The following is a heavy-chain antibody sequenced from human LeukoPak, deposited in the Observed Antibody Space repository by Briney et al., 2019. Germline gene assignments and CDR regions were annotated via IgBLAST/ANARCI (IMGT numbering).Heavy chain of an antibody. D-gene: IGHD3-3*01. Sequence: GGSLRLSCAASGFTVGSNYMSWVRQAPGKGLEWVSVIYSGGSTYYADSVKGRFTTSRDNSKNTLYLQMNSLRAEDPAVYYCGREARITIFGVDSNWFDPWGQGTLVTVSS. CDR1: GFTVGSNY. CDR3: GREARITIFGVDSNWFDP. J-gene: IGHJ5*02. CDR2: IYSGGST. V-gene: IGHV3-53*01.